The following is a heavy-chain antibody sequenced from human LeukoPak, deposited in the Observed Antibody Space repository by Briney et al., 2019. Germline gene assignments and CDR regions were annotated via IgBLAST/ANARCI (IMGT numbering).Heavy chain of an antibody. Sequence: SQTLSLTCTVSGGSISSGSYYWSWIRQPAGKGLEWIGRIYTSGSTNYNPSLKSRVTISVDTSKNQFSLKLSSVTAADTAVYYCARGLVPAAKGAFDYWGQGTLVTVSS. V-gene: IGHV4-61*02. J-gene: IGHJ4*02. CDR1: GGSISSGSYY. CDR2: IYTSGST. CDR3: ARGLVPAAKGAFDY. D-gene: IGHD2-2*01.